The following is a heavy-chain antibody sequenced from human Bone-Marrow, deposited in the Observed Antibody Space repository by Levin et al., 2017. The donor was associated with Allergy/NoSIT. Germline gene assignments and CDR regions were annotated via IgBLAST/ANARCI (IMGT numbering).Heavy chain of an antibody. CDR2: ISAYNGKT. J-gene: IGHJ6*02. CDR3: AREPRWEQSPDFGMDV. Sequence: ASVKVSCKASGYTFTDHGFSWVRQVRGQGLEWMGWISAYNGKTHYAQKFQGRVVMTTDASTKTSYMELKNLRFDDTAMYYCAREPRWEQSPDFGMDVWGQGTTVTVS. D-gene: IGHD1/OR15-1a*01. CDR1: GYTFTDHG. V-gene: IGHV1-18*01.